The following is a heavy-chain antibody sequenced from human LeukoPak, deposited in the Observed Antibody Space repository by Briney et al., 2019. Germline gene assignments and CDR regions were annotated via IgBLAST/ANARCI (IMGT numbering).Heavy chain of an antibody. CDR1: GFSDSSSR. D-gene: IGHD4-17*01. CDR3: AKGGDYALDY. Sequence: GGSLRLSCAASGFSDSSSRIHWVRQAPGKGLDWLAFIQYDGRNKYYADSVKGRFTMSRDNSKNTLTMFLQMNSLRVEDTAVYHCAKGGDYALDYWGQGTLVTVSS. J-gene: IGHJ4*02. CDR2: IQYDGRNK. V-gene: IGHV3-30*02.